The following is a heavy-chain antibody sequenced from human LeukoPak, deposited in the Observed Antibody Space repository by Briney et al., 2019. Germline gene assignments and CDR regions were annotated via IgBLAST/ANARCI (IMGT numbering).Heavy chain of an antibody. Sequence: GGSLRLSCAASGFTFSSYSMNWVRQASGKGLEWVGRIRSKANSYATAYAASVKGRFTISRDDSKNTAYLQMNSLKTEDTAVYYCTRPGTGNDYWGQGTLVTVSS. CDR2: IRSKANSYAT. J-gene: IGHJ4*02. V-gene: IGHV3-73*01. CDR3: TRPGTGNDY. CDR1: GFTFSSYS.